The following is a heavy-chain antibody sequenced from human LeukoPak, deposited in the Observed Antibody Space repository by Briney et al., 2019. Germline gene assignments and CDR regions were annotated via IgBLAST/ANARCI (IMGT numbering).Heavy chain of an antibody. V-gene: IGHV3-23*01. CDR3: AKDPQRGSPYYFDY. D-gene: IGHD1-26*01. Sequence: GGSLRLSCAASGFTFTSYAMSWVRQAPGKGLEWVSSTSGSGGSTFYVDSVKGRFTISRGNTKNTLYLQMNSLRAEDTALYYCAKDPQRGSPYYFDYWGQGTLVTVSS. J-gene: IGHJ4*02. CDR2: TSGSGGST. CDR1: GFTFTSYA.